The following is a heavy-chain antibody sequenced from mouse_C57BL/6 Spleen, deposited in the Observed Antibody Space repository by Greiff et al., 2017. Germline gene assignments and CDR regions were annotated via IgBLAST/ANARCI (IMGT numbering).Heavy chain of an antibody. CDR2: IRSKSNNYAT. V-gene: IGHV10-1*01. CDR1: GFSFNTYA. Sequence: EVHLVESGGGLVQPKGSLKLSCAASGFSFNTYAMNWVRQAPGKGLEWVARIRSKSNNYATYYADSVKDRFTISRDDSESMLYLQMNNLKTEDTAMYYCVRQETFSYSNPYFDVWGTGTTVTVSS. CDR3: VRQETFSYSNPYFDV. D-gene: IGHD2-5*01. J-gene: IGHJ1*03.